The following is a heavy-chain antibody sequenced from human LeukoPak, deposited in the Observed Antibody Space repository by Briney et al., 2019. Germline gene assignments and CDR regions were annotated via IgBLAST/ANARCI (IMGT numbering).Heavy chain of an antibody. CDR2: ISPTSHT. Sequence: GGSLRLSCAASGFTFSDSSMNWVRQGPGKGLEWLSYISPTSHTLYADSVKGRFTISRDNSKNTLYLQMNSLRAEDTAVYYCAKETRQRVAGIYYWGQGTLVTVSS. CDR1: GFTFSDSS. D-gene: IGHD6-19*01. V-gene: IGHV3-69-1*01. CDR3: AKETRQRVAGIYY. J-gene: IGHJ4*02.